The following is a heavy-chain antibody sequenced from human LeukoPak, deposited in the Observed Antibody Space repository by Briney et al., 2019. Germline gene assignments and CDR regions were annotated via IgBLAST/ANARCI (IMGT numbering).Heavy chain of an antibody. CDR2: TYYGGNT. CDR1: GGSISSSSYY. J-gene: IGHJ4*02. Sequence: PSETLSLTCTVSGGSISSSSYYWGWIRQPPGKGLEWIGNTYYGGNTHYNPSLKSRISISVDTSKNQFSLKLSSVTAADTAVYYCAAALDYWGQGTLVPVSS. CDR3: AAALDY. D-gene: IGHD6-25*01. V-gene: IGHV4-39*01.